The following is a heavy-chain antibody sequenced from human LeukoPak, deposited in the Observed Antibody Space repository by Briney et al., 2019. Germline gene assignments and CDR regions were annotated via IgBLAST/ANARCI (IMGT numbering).Heavy chain of an antibody. Sequence: GGSLRLSCAASGFTFSSYSINWVRQAPGKGLEWVSSISSSSSYIYYADSVKGRFTISRDNAKNSLYLQMNSLRAEGTAVYYCARDGDYDILTGYLNGDAFDIWGQGTMVTVSS. D-gene: IGHD3-9*01. CDR3: ARDGDYDILTGYLNGDAFDI. V-gene: IGHV3-21*01. CDR2: ISSSSSYI. J-gene: IGHJ3*02. CDR1: GFTFSSYS.